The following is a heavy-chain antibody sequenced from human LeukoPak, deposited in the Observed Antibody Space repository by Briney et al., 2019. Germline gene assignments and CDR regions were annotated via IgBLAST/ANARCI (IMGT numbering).Heavy chain of an antibody. CDR3: ARVSHPMVLEYFDY. D-gene: IGHD3-10*01. Sequence: GASVKVSCKASGYTFTSYGISWVRQTPGQGLEWMGWISAYNGNTNYAQKLQGRVTMTTDTSTSTAYMELRSLRSDDTAVYYCARVSHPMVLEYFDYWGQGTLVTVSS. J-gene: IGHJ4*02. CDR1: GYTFTSYG. CDR2: ISAYNGNT. V-gene: IGHV1-18*01.